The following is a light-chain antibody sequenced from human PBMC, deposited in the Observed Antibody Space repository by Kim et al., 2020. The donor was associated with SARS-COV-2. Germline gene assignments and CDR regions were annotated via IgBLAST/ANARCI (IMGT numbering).Light chain of an antibody. CDR2: MAS. Sequence: ASVGDRVTITGRASHYIASWLAWYQQKPGKAPKVLITMASSLESGVPSRFSGSESGTEFTLTITSLQPDEFATYYCQQYYDRSRTFGQGTKVDIK. CDR1: HYIASW. CDR3: QQYYDRSRT. J-gene: IGKJ1*01. V-gene: IGKV1-5*03.